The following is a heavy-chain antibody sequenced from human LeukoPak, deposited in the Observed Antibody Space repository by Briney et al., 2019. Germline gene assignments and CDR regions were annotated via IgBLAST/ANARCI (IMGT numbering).Heavy chain of an antibody. Sequence: SETLSLTCTVSGGSISSGDYYWSWIRQPPGKGLEWIGYIYYSGDTNYNPSLKSRVTISIDTSKNQFSLKLSSVTAADTAVYYCARVGSGSFDYWGQGTLVTVSS. CDR3: ARVGSGSFDY. CDR2: IYYSGDT. J-gene: IGHJ4*02. CDR1: GGSISSGDYY. D-gene: IGHD1-26*01. V-gene: IGHV4-61*08.